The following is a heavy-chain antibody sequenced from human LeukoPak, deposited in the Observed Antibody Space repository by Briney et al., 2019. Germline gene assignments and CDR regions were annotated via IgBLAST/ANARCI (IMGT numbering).Heavy chain of an antibody. CDR2: MNPNSNNT. Sequence: ASVKVSCKASGYTFTNYDINWVRQATGQGLEWMGWMNPNSNNTGYAQKFQGRVTMTRNTSISTAYMELSSLTSEDTAVYYCARVLRYFDSNRYYYYGMDVWGQGTTVTVSS. CDR1: GYTFTNYD. J-gene: IGHJ6*02. CDR3: ARVLRYFDSNRYYYYGMDV. D-gene: IGHD3-9*01. V-gene: IGHV1-8*01.